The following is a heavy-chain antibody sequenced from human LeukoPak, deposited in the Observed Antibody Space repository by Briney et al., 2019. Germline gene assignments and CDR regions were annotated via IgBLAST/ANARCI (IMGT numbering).Heavy chain of an antibody. D-gene: IGHD4-23*01. J-gene: IGHJ4*02. CDR2: IWYDGSNK. Sequence: SGGSLRLSCAASGFTFSSYGMHWVRQAPGKGLEWVAVIWYDGSNKYYADSVKGRFTISRDNSKNTLYLQMNSLRAEDTAVCYCARAFKNSGLDYWGQGTLVTVSS. V-gene: IGHV3-33*01. CDR3: ARAFKNSGLDY. CDR1: GFTFSSYG.